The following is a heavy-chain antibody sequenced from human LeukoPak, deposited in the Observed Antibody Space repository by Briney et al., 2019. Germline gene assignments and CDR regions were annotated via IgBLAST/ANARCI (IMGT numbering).Heavy chain of an antibody. CDR3: TRDGDYLDDAFDI. J-gene: IGHJ3*02. V-gene: IGHV3-49*03. CDR2: IRSKAYGGTT. Sequence: GGSLRLSCTASGFTFGDYAMSWFRQAPGKGLEWVGFIRSKAYGGTTEYAASVKGRFTISRDDSKSIAYLQMNSLKTEDTAVYYCTRDGDYLDDAFDIGRQGTMVTVSS. CDR1: GFTFGDYA. D-gene: IGHD4-17*01.